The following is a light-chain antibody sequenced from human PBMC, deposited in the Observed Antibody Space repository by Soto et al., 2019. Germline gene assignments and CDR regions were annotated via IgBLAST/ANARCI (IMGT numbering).Light chain of an antibody. V-gene: IGKV1-39*01. Sequence: DIPMTQSPSSLSASVGDRVTIACRASQSISGFLNWYLQKPGKAPRLLIYGASSLQSGVPSRFSGSGSGTDFTLTITSLQIEDFGTYYCQQSSTTPLTFGGGTKVDIK. CDR2: GAS. CDR1: QSISGF. CDR3: QQSSTTPLT. J-gene: IGKJ4*01.